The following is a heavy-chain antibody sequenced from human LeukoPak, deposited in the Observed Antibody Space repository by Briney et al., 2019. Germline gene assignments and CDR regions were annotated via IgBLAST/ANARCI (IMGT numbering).Heavy chain of an antibody. J-gene: IGHJ4*02. CDR1: GGSISSYY. D-gene: IGHD6-19*01. Sequence: SETLSLTCTVSGGSISSYYWSWIRQPPGKGLEWIGYIYYSGSTNYNPSLKSRVTISVDTSKNQFSLKLSSVTAADTAVYYCARGNGWYHYWGQGTLVTVSS. CDR2: IYYSGST. V-gene: IGHV4-59*12. CDR3: ARGNGWYHY.